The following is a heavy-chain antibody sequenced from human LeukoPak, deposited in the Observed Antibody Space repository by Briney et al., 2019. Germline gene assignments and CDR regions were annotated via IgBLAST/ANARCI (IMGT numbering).Heavy chain of an antibody. J-gene: IGHJ3*02. CDR1: GFTFSNAW. V-gene: IGHV3-15*01. CDR3: TTEDSGVWGSYRDAFDI. D-gene: IGHD3-16*02. CDR2: IKSKTDGGTT. Sequence: GGCLRLSCAASGFTFSNAWMSWVRQAPGKGLEWVGRIKSKTDGGTTDYAAPVKGRFTISRDDSKNTLYLQMNSLKTEDTAVYYCTTEDSGVWGSYRDAFDIWGQGTMVTVSS.